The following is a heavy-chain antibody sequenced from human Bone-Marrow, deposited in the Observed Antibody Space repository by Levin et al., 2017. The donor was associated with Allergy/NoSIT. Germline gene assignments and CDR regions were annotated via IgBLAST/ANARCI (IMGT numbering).Heavy chain of an antibody. CDR2: ISSGGSTI. D-gene: IGHD6-13*01. J-gene: IGHJ4*02. V-gene: IGHV3-48*01. CDR3: ARVDPSSWYRYRFDY. CDR1: GFNFNSYP. Sequence: PGGSLRLSCAASGFNFNSYPMSWVRQAPGKGLEWLSYISSGGSTIYYADSVKGRFTISRDNARDSLSLQMNRLRVEDTAVYYCARVDPSSWYRYRFDYWGQGALLTVSA.